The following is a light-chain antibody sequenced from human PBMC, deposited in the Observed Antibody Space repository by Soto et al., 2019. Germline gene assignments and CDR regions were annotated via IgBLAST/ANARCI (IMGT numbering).Light chain of an antibody. CDR2: LGS. V-gene: IGKV2-28*01. Sequence: IVLTQSPLSLPVTPGEPASISCRSSLSLLGTNGSNYLAWYLQKPGQSPQLLIYLGSNRASGVPDRFSGSGSGTDFTLQISRVEAEDVGLYYCMQGLTSPLTFGGGTKVDNK. CDR3: MQGLTSPLT. J-gene: IGKJ4*01. CDR1: LSLLGTNGSNY.